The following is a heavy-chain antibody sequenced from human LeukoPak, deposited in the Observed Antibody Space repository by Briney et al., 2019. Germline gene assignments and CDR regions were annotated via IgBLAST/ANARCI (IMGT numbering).Heavy chain of an antibody. Sequence: GGSLRLSCAASGFTFSSYAMSWVRQAPGKGLEWVSAISGSGGSTYYADSVKGRFTISRDNSKNTLYLQMNSLRAEDTAVYYCARVGVSSGWYVNWFDPWGQGTLVTVSS. CDR3: ARVGVSSGWYVNWFDP. J-gene: IGHJ5*02. V-gene: IGHV3-23*01. D-gene: IGHD6-19*01. CDR2: ISGSGGST. CDR1: GFTFSSYA.